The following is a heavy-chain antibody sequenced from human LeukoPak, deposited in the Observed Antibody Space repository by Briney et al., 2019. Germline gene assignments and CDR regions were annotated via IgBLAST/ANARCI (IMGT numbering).Heavy chain of an antibody. D-gene: IGHD3-9*01. Sequence: ASVKVSCKASGYTFTSYGISWVRQATGQGLEWMGWMNPNSGNTGYAQKFQGRVTITADESTSTAYMELSSLRSEDTAVYYCARDGYDILTGYSDYWGQGTPVTVSS. CDR3: ARDGYDILTGYSDY. CDR1: GYTFTSYG. CDR2: MNPNSGNT. J-gene: IGHJ4*02. V-gene: IGHV1-8*03.